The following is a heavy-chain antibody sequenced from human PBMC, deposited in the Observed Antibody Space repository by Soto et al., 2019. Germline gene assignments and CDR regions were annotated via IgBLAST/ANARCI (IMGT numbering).Heavy chain of an antibody. V-gene: IGHV2-5*02. Sequence: QITLKESGPTLVKPTQTLTLTCTFSGFSLSTSGVGVGWIRQPPGKALEWLALIYWDDDKRYSPSLKSRLTITKDTSKNKVVLTMTNMDPVETATYYCAHRPSECSGGSCYSGFDYWGQGTLVTVSS. CDR2: IYWDDDK. D-gene: IGHD2-15*01. J-gene: IGHJ4*02. CDR1: GFSLSTSGVG. CDR3: AHRPSECSGGSCYSGFDY.